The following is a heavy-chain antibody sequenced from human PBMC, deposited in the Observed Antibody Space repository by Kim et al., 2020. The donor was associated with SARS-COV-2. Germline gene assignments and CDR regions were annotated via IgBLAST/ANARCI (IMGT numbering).Heavy chain of an antibody. CDR1: GFTFSSYG. D-gene: IGHD3-10*01. J-gene: IGHJ6*01. V-gene: IGHV3-30*18. CDR3: AKDDPYGSGSYTHYYYG. Sequence: GGSLRLSCAASGFTFSSYGMHWVRQAPGKGLEWVAVISYDGSNKYYADSVKGRFTISRDNSKNTLYLQMNSLRAEDTAVYYCAKDDPYGSGSYTHYYYG. CDR2: ISYDGSNK.